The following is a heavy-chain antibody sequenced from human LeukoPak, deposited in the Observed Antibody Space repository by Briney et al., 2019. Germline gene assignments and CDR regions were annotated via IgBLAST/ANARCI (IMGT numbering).Heavy chain of an antibody. Sequence: PGGSLRLSCAASGFTFSSYAMSWVRQAPGKGLEWVSAISGSGGSTYYADSVKGRFTISRDNSKNTLHLQMNGLRAEDTAVYCCGRIRQWLRVHFDYWGQGTLVTVSS. CDR3: GRIRQWLRVHFDY. CDR1: GFTFSSYA. D-gene: IGHD6-19*01. J-gene: IGHJ4*02. V-gene: IGHV3-23*01. CDR2: ISGSGGST.